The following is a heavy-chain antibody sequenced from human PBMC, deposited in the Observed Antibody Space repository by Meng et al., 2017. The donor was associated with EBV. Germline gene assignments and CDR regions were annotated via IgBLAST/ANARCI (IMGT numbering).Heavy chain of an antibody. CDR2: IRSQVDGRTA. V-gene: IGHV3-15*01. J-gene: IGHJ4*02. D-gene: IGHD3-16*02. CDR3: TTDEGGSRF. CDR1: EFTFTSAW. Sequence: VQLGESGGGLVKPGESLKLSCAASEFTFTSAWMNWVRQAPGKGLEWVGRIRSQVDGRTADYSAPVKGRFTISRDDSKHTLYLQMNSLKIEDSAVYYCTTDEGGSRFWGQGTLVTVSS.